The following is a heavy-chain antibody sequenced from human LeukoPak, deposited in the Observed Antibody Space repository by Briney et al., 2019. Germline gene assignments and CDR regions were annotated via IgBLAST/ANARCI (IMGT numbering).Heavy chain of an antibody. CDR3: ARSNSESYYRGYYFDY. V-gene: IGHV4-59*01. CDR2: ISHSGTT. Sequence: SETLSLTCTVSGGSISSFYWSWTRQPPEKGLEWIGYISHSGTTNYNPSLKSRVTISVDTSMNQFSLKLSSVTAADTAVYYCARSNSESYYRGYYFDYWGQGTLVTVSS. J-gene: IGHJ4*02. CDR1: GGSISSFY. D-gene: IGHD1-26*01.